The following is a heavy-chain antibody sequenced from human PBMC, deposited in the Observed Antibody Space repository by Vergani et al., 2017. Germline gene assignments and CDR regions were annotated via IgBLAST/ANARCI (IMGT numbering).Heavy chain of an antibody. D-gene: IGHD6-13*01. J-gene: IGHJ3*02. V-gene: IGHV3-33*01. CDR1: RSTFKTYG. CDR3: ARESIAAGDAFDI. Sequence: QGQLVESGGGIVQPGRSLTLSCVASRSTFKTYGMHWVRQAPGKGLEWVGLIYYDGSNAYYADSVKGRFTISRDNSKNTLYLQMSSLRAEDTAVYYCARESIAAGDAFDIWGQGTMVTVSS. CDR2: IYYDGSNA.